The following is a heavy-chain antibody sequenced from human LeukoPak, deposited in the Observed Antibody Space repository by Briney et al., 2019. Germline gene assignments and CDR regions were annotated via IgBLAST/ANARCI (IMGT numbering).Heavy chain of an antibody. V-gene: IGHV4-38-2*02. CDR3: ARDGGFYYTASPNSWFDP. CDR2: ISNRGSP. CDR1: GFSISSDDC. Sequence: PSETLSLTCIVSGFSISSDDCWGWIRQPPGKGLGWIGSISNRGSPYYNPSLKSRVTMSVDMPNNQFSLRLSSVTAADTAVYYCARDGGFYYTASPNSWFDPWGQGTLVTVSS. J-gene: IGHJ5*02. D-gene: IGHD2-15*01.